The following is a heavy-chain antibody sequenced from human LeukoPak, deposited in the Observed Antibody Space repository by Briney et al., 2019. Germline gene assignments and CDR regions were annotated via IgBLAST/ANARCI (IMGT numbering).Heavy chain of an antibody. Sequence: GGSQRLSCAVSGITLSNYGMSWVRQAPGKGLEWVAGISDRGSRTNYADSVKGRFTISTDHPKNTLYLQMNSLRAEDTAVYFCAKRGVVIRVILVGFHKEAYYFDSWGQGALVTVSS. V-gene: IGHV3-23*01. CDR2: ISDRGSRT. CDR3: AKRGVVIRVILVGFHKEAYYFDS. J-gene: IGHJ4*02. CDR1: GITLSNYG. D-gene: IGHD3-22*01.